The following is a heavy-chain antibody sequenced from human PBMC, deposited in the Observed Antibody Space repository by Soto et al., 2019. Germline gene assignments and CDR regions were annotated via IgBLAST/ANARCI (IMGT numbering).Heavy chain of an antibody. CDR3: AKSGLNLGHSFYYVMGV. V-gene: IGHV3-23*01. CDR2: LSGGGGST. Sequence: EVHLLESGGGLVQPGGSLRLSCAASGFTFNTYAMSWVRQAPGKGLQWVSGLSGGGGSTYYADSVKGRFTISRAISKNTLYLQMNSLRGEDTATYYCAKSGLNLGHSFYYVMGVWGQGTTVTVSS. D-gene: IGHD2-15*01. J-gene: IGHJ6*02. CDR1: GFTFNTYA.